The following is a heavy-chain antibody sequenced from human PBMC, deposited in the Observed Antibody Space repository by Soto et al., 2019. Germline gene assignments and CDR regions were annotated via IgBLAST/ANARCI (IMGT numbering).Heavy chain of an antibody. J-gene: IGHJ4*02. Sequence: PSETLSLTCTVSGGSISSYYWSWIRQPPGKGLEWIGYIYYSGSTNYNPSLKSRVTISVDTSKNQFSLKLSSVTAADTAVYYCARGGYNYVGYWGQRTLVTVSS. V-gene: IGHV4-59*01. CDR2: IYYSGST. CDR1: GGSISSYY. CDR3: ARGGYNYVGY. D-gene: IGHD5-12*01.